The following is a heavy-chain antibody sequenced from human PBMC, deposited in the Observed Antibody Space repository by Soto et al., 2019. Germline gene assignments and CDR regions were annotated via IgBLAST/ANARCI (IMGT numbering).Heavy chain of an antibody. CDR1: GFSLSTSGVG. CDR3: AHVVTRLWYFDL. CDR2: IYWDDDK. Sequence: QITLKESGPTLVKPTQTLTLTCTFSGFSLSTSGVGVGWIRQPPGKALEWLALIYWDDDKRYSPSLKSRLTITKDTSKTPVVLTMTNMDPVDTATYYCAHVVTRLWYFDLWGRGTLVTVSS. J-gene: IGHJ2*01. D-gene: IGHD2-21*02. V-gene: IGHV2-5*02.